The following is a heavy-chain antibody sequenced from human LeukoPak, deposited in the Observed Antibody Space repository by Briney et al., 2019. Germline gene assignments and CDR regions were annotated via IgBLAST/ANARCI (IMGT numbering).Heavy chain of an antibody. CDR1: GGSISSYY. D-gene: IGHD1-1*01. J-gene: IGHJ5*02. CDR3: AREGTARTNLNWFDP. CDR2: ISYSGST. Sequence: SETLSLTCTVSGGSISSYYWSWIRQPPGKGLEWIGYISYSGSTNFNLSLKSRVTISVDTSKNQFSLKLSSVTAADTAVYYCAREGTARTNLNWFDPWGQGTLVTVSS. V-gene: IGHV4-59*01.